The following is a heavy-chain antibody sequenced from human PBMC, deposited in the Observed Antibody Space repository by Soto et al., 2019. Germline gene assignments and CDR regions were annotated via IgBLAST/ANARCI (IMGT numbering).Heavy chain of an antibody. V-gene: IGHV4-30-4*08. CDR3: ARSRISIFGILIIGSSFDP. Sequence: SETLSLTCTVSGGYIGDGDDYWSLIRQPPGKGLEWIGYIYYSGSSYYNPSLKSRVSISIDTSKNQFSLKLSSVTAADTAVYYCARSRISIFGILIIGSSFDPWGQGSLVTVSS. CDR1: GGYIGDGDDY. CDR2: IYYSGSS. J-gene: IGHJ5*02. D-gene: IGHD3-3*01.